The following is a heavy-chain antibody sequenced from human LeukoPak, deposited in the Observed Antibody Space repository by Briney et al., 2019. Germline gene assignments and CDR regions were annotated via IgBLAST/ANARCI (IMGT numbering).Heavy chain of an antibody. Sequence: SETLSLTCTVSGGSISSYYWSWIRQPPGKGLEWIGYIYYSGSTNYNPSLKSRVTISVDTSKDQFSLKLSSVTAADTAVYYCASFSIAAAVYFDYWGQGTLVTVSS. V-gene: IGHV4-59*01. CDR2: IYYSGST. CDR1: GGSISSYY. J-gene: IGHJ4*02. D-gene: IGHD6-13*01. CDR3: ASFSIAAAVYFDY.